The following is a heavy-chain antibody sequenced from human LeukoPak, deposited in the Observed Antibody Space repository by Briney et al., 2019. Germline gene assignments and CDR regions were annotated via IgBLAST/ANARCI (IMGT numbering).Heavy chain of an antibody. V-gene: IGHV5-10-1*01. D-gene: IGHD5-24*01. Sequence: GESLKISCKGSGYSFTSYWISWVRQMPGKGLEWMGRIDPSDSYTNYSPSFQGHVTISADKSINTAYLQWSSLKASDTAMYYCARQDGGVFDYWGQGTLVTVSS. CDR2: IDPSDSYT. J-gene: IGHJ4*02. CDR3: ARQDGGVFDY. CDR1: GYSFTSYW.